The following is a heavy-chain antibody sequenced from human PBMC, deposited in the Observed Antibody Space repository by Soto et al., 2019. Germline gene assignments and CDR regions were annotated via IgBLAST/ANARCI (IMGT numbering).Heavy chain of an antibody. CDR2: INSDGSST. CDR1: GFTFSSYS. D-gene: IGHD3-9*01. CDR3: ATYKIKDNYDILTGALVGFDY. V-gene: IGHV3-74*01. J-gene: IGHJ4*02. Sequence: PGGSLRLSCAASGFTFSSYSVNWVRQAPGKGLEWVSRINSDGSSTSYADSVKGRFTISRDNAKNSLYLQMNSLRAEDTAVYYCATYKIKDNYDILTGALVGFDYWGQGTLVTVSS.